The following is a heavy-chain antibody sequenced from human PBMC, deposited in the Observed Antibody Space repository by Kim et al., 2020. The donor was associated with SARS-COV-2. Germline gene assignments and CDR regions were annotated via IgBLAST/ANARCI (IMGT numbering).Heavy chain of an antibody. J-gene: IGHJ4*02. CDR3: ARDMNPTVYDY. D-gene: IGHD4-4*01. CDR2: KT. V-gene: IGHV1-3*01. Sequence: KTKYSQKFQGSVPITSDPSANTAYMELSSLTSEDTALYYCARDMNPTVYDYWGQGTLVTVSS.